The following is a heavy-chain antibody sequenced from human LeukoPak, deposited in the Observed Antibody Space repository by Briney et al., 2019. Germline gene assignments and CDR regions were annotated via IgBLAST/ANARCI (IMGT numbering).Heavy chain of an antibody. J-gene: IGHJ5*02. V-gene: IGHV4-38-2*02. Sequence: SETLSLTCTVSDYSISSGDYYWGWIRQPPGKGLEWIGSIFHSGNTYYNPSLKSRVTISVDTSKNQFSLKLTSATAADTAVYYCAGAAALTNWFDPWGQGTLVTVSS. CDR3: AGAAALTNWFDP. D-gene: IGHD4/OR15-4a*01. CDR1: DYSISSGDYY. CDR2: IFHSGNT.